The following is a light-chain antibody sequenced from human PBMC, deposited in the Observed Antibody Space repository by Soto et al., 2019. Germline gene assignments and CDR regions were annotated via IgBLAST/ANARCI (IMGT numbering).Light chain of an antibody. J-gene: IGKJ5*01. CDR3: QQRHMWPIT. CDR1: QRITTY. CDR2: AAS. V-gene: IGKV1-39*01. Sequence: IQMTQSPSSLSASVGDRVTITCRASQRITTYLNWYQQKPGKAPKLLIYAASNLQSGVPSRFSGSGSGTDFTLTISSLEPEDSAVYYCQQRHMWPITFGQGTRLEIK.